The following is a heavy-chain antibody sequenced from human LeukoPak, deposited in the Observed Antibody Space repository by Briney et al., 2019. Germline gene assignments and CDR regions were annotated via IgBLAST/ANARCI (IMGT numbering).Heavy chain of an antibody. Sequence: SETLSFTCTVSGGSISSSSYYWGWIRQPPGKGLEWIGSIYYSGSTYYNPSLKSRVTISVDTSKNQFSLKLSSVTAADTAVYYCARHEAYCSSTSCYTDYGMDVWGQGTTVTVSS. CDR1: GGSISSSSYY. CDR2: IYYSGST. CDR3: ARHEAYCSSTSCYTDYGMDV. J-gene: IGHJ6*02. D-gene: IGHD2-2*02. V-gene: IGHV4-39*01.